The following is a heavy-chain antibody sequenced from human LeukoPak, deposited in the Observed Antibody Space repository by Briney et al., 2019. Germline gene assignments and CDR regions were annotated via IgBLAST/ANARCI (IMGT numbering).Heavy chain of an antibody. CDR3: ARVVVAATVHYSDY. D-gene: IGHD2-15*01. J-gene: IGHJ4*02. CDR1: GGSICSGGYY. CDR2: IYYSGST. Sequence: SETLSLTCTVSGGSICSGGYYWSWIRKHPGKGLEWIGYIYYSGSTYYNPSLKSRVTISVDTSKNQFSLKLSSVTAADTAVYYCARVVVAATVHYSDYWGQGTLVTVSS. V-gene: IGHV4-31*03.